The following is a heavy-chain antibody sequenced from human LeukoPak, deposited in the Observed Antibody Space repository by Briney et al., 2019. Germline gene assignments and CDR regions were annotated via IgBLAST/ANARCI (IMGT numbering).Heavy chain of an antibody. D-gene: IGHD3-10*01. J-gene: IGHJ4*02. Sequence: GGSLRLSCAVSGLTVSSNYMSWVRQAPGKGLEWVSAIYSGGSTFYADSVKGRFTISRDNSKNTLYPQMNSLRAEDTAVYYCARDPYNSGSSYFDYWGQGTLVTVSS. V-gene: IGHV3-53*01. CDR3: ARDPYNSGSSYFDY. CDR1: GLTVSSNY. CDR2: IYSGGST.